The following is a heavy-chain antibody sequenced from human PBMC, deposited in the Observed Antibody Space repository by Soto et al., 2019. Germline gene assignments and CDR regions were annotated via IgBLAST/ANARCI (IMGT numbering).Heavy chain of an antibody. D-gene: IGHD3-22*01. V-gene: IGHV3-33*01. Sequence: GGSLRLSCAASGFNFSSYGMHWVRQAPGKGLEWVAVIWYDGSNKYYADSVKGRFTISRDNSKNTLYLKMNSLRAEDTAVYYCARVYYDSSGYYYVDDAFDIWGQGTMVTVSS. CDR1: GFNFSSYG. CDR2: IWYDGSNK. J-gene: IGHJ3*02. CDR3: ARVYYDSSGYYYVDDAFDI.